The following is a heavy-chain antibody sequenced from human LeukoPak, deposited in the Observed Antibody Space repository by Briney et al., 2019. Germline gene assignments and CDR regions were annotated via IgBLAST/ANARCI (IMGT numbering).Heavy chain of an antibody. V-gene: IGHV1-69*05. Sequence: GASVKVPCKASGGTFSSYAISWVRQAPGQGLEWMGGIIPIFGTANYAQKFQGRVTITTDESTSTAYMELSSLRSEDTAVYYCARRWFTMVRGVPTYYFDYWGQGTLVTVSS. J-gene: IGHJ4*02. D-gene: IGHD3-10*01. CDR3: ARRWFTMVRGVPTYYFDY. CDR1: GGTFSSYA. CDR2: IIPIFGTA.